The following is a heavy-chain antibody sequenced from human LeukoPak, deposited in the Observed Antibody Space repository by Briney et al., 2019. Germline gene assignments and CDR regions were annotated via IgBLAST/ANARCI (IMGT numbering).Heavy chain of an antibody. V-gene: IGHV3-15*01. CDR2: IKSKTDGGTT. J-gene: IGHJ4*02. CDR1: GFTFSNAW. D-gene: IGHD1-26*01. Sequence: GGSLRLSCAASGFTFSNAWMSWVRQAPGKGLEWVGRIKSKTDGGTTDYAAPVKGRFTISRDDSENTLYLQMNSLKTEDTAVYYCTTAPPLTGDDYWGQGTLVTVSS. CDR3: TTAPPLTGDDY.